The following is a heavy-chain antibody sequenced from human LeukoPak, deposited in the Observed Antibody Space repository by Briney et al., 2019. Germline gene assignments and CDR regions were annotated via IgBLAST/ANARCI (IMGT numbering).Heavy chain of an antibody. J-gene: IGHJ4*02. CDR1: GSSINSVYS. D-gene: IGHD3-22*01. CDR3: ASYKTYYDSSGHPLDY. CDR2: IYHNGNT. V-gene: IGHV4-38-2*02. Sequence: SETLSLTXTVFGSSINSVYSWGWIRQPPGKGLEWIGSIYHNGNTYYNSSLKSRVTISVHTSENQFSLKLSSVTAADTAAYYCASYKTYYDSSGHPLDYWGQGALVTVSS.